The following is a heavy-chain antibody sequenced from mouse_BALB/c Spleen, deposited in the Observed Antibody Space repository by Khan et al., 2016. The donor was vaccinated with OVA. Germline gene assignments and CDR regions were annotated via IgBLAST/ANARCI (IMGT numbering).Heavy chain of an antibody. CDR3: TRGGYGSPFAY. Sequence: QVQLQQPGPELVRPGASVKMSCKASGYTFTSFWINWVKQRPGQGLGWIGMIDPSKSETRLNQKFKDKATLNVDKSSNTAYMQLSRLTSEDSAVYYCTRGGYGSPFAYWGQGTLVTVSA. CDR1: GYTFTSFW. CDR2: IDPSKSET. D-gene: IGHD1-1*01. J-gene: IGHJ3*01. V-gene: IGHV1S127*01.